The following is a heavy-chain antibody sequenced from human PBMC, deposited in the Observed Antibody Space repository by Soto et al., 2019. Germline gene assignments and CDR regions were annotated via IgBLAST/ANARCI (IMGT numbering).Heavy chain of an antibody. D-gene: IGHD4-17*01. V-gene: IGHV5-51*01. J-gene: IGHJ4*02. CDR3: ARPANTVADHFDL. Sequence: LKISCQVSGYTFAIYWIGWVRQMPGKGLEWMGIIYPSDSDTRYSPSFQGQVTISADQSINTAYLQWDSLKASDTAIYYCARPANTVADHFDLWGQGTPVTVSS. CDR2: IYPSDSDT. CDR1: GYTFAIYW.